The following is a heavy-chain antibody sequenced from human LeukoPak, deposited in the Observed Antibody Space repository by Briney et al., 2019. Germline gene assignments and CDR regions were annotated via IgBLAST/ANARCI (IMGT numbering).Heavy chain of an antibody. V-gene: IGHV3-30*02. CDR1: GYTFSNYG. J-gene: IGHJ4*01. CDR3: AKDGSSSSTG. CDR2: TSSDERDI. Sequence: PGGSLRLSCAASGYTFSNYGMHWVRQAPGKGLEWVAYTSSDERDITYLDSVKGRFTISRDNSKNRLYLQMSGLTPDDTAVYFCAKDGSSSSTGWGEGTLVTV. D-gene: IGHD3-10*01.